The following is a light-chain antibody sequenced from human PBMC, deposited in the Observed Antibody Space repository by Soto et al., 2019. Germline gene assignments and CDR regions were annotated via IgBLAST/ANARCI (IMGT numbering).Light chain of an antibody. CDR1: ESLVRSDGDTN. J-gene: IGKJ1*01. V-gene: IGKV2-30*02. Sequence: DVGLTQSPLSLPVTPGQPASISCRSSESLVRSDGDTNLSWYQQRPGLSPRRLIYKVSNRDSGVPDRFSGSGSDTDFTLKISRVEAEDVGIYYCMQVTHWPPTFGQGTKVEIK. CDR2: KVS. CDR3: MQVTHWPPT.